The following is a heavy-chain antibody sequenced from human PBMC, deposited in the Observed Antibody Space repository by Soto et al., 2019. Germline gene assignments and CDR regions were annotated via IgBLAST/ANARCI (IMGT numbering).Heavy chain of an antibody. V-gene: IGHV1-69*01. D-gene: IGHD3-22*01. CDR1: GGTFSSYA. J-gene: IGHJ4*02. CDR3: VLRYDSSGYYYLYYLDY. Sequence: QVQLVQSGAEVTKPGSSVKVSCKASGGTFSSYAISWVRQAPGQGLEWMGGIIPIFGTANYAQKFQGRVTITADESTSTAYMELSSLRSEDTAVYYCVLRYDSSGYYYLYYLDYWGQGTLVTVSS. CDR2: IIPIFGTA.